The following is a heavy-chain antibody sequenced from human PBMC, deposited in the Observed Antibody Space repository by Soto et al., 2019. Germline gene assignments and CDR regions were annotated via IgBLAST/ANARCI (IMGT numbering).Heavy chain of an antibody. CDR3: ARLYYDYV. V-gene: IGHV3-48*02. CDR1: GFTFGTYS. Sequence: WVSLGLSCAGSGFTFGTYSMNWVRQAAGKGLEWIAYISYDCDTIQYADSVKGRFTISRDNAKNSLYLQMNSLRDEDTAVYYCARLYYDYVWGQGTTVTVTS. D-gene: IGHD3-3*01. J-gene: IGHJ6*02. CDR2: ISYDCDTI.